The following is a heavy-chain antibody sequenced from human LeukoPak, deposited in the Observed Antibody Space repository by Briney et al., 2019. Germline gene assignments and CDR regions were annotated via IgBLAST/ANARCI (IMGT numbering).Heavy chain of an antibody. D-gene: IGHD1-7*01. CDR3: AKVAPYGNYVFDY. J-gene: IGHJ4*01. V-gene: IGHV3-23*01. CDR1: GFSFSSYA. Sequence: GGSLRLSCAAPGFSFSSYAMSWVRQAPGKGLEWVSGISGSGGSTNYADSVKGRFTISRDNSKNTLYMQLNSLGGEDTAVYYCAKVAPYGNYVFDYWGHGTLVTVSS. CDR2: ISGSGGST.